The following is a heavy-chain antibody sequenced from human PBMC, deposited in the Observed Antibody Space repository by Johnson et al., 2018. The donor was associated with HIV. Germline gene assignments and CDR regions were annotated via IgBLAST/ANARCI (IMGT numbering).Heavy chain of an antibody. CDR1: GFTFSNYA. D-gene: IGHD2-2*02. V-gene: IGHV3-23*04. CDR3: AEGYCSSTSCYIWPHDPFDI. Sequence: VQLVESGGGVVQPGRSLRLSCAASGFTFSNYAIHWVRQAPGKGLEWVSAISGSGGSTYYADSVKGRFTISRDNSKNTLYLQMNSLRAEDTAVYYCAEGYCSSTSCYIWPHDPFDIWGQGTMVTVSS. CDR2: ISGSGGST. J-gene: IGHJ3*02.